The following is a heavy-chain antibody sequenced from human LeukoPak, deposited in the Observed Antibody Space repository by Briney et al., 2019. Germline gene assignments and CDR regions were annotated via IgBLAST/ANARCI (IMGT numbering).Heavy chain of an antibody. J-gene: IGHJ6*03. CDR1: GGTFSSYA. CDR2: IIPIFGTA. D-gene: IGHD3-3*01. CDR3: ARATPGGYDFWSGYLGAYYYYMDV. V-gene: IGHV1-69*13. Sequence: GASVKVSCKASGGTFSSYAISWVRQAPGQGLEWMGGIIPIFGTANYAQKFQGRVTITADESTSTAYMELRSLRSDDTAVYYCARATPGGYDFWSGYLGAYYYYMDVWGKGTTVTVSS.